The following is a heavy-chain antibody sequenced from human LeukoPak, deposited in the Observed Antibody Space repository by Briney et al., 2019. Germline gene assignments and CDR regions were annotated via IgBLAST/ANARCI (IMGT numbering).Heavy chain of an antibody. V-gene: IGHV1-8*01. CDR3: ARVGAYGGNFGSWFY. CDR2: MNPNSGNT. CDR1: GYTFTSYD. Sequence: GASVKVSCKAYGYTFTSYDINWVRQATGQGLEWMGWMNPNSGNTGYAQKFQGRVTMTRNNSISTAYMEVSSLRSEDTAVYYCARVGAYGGNFGSWFYWGQGTMVTVSS. J-gene: IGHJ4*02. D-gene: IGHD4/OR15-4a*01.